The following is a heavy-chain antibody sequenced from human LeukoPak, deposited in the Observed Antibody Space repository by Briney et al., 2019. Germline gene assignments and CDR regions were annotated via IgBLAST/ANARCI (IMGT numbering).Heavy chain of an antibody. CDR1: GGTFSSYA. V-gene: IGHV1-69*04. CDR2: IIPILGIA. CDR3: ARVATPYSGSYPNDY. J-gene: IGHJ4*02. Sequence: SVKVSCKASGGTFSSYAISWVRQAPGQGLEWMGRIIPILGIANYAQKFQGRVTMTRNTSISTAYMELSSLRSEDTAVYYCARVATPYSGSYPNDYWGQGTLVTVSS. D-gene: IGHD1-26*01.